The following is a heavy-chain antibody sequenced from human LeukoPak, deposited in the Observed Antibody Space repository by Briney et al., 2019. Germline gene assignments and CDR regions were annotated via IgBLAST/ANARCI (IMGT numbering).Heavy chain of an antibody. CDR3: ARSRTAYYRYFDS. Sequence: KTSETLSLTCTVSGGAVSSGVYSWSWIRQPPGKGLEWIGCIYHSETTYYNPSLQSRVTISVNRSKSQFSLKLTSVTAADTAVYYCARSRTAYYRYFDSWGQGTLVTVSS. D-gene: IGHD3-22*01. CDR1: GGAVSSGVYS. CDR2: IYHSETT. V-gene: IGHV4-30-2*01. J-gene: IGHJ4*02.